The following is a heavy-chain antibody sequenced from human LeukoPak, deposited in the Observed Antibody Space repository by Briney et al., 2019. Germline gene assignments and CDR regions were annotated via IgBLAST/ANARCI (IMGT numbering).Heavy chain of an antibody. V-gene: IGHV4-34*01. CDR1: GGSISSYY. CDR3: ARVQIMGATND. J-gene: IGHJ4*02. Sequence: SETLSLTCSVSGGSISSYYWGWIRQPPGKGLEWIGEINHSGSTNYNPSLKSRVTISVDTSKNQFSLKLSSVTAADTAVYYCARVQIMGATNDWGQGTLVTVSS. D-gene: IGHD1-26*01. CDR2: INHSGST.